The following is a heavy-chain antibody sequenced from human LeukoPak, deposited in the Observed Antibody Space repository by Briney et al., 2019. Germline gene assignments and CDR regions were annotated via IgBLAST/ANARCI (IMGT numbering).Heavy chain of an antibody. CDR1: GGSISSGGYS. V-gene: IGHV4-30-2*01. Sequence: SETLSLTCAVSGGSISSGGYSWSWIRQPPGKGLDWIGYINHSGSTNYNPSLKSRVTISVDTSKNQFSLKLSSVTAADTAVYYCARGSTDLYDFWSGYYPTYNWFDPWGQGTLVTVSS. D-gene: IGHD3-3*01. CDR3: ARGSTDLYDFWSGYYPTYNWFDP. J-gene: IGHJ5*02. CDR2: INHSGST.